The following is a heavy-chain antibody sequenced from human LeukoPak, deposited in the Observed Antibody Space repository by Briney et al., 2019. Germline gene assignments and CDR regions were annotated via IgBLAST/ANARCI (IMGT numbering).Heavy chain of an antibody. CDR1: GGSISSYY. Sequence: SETLSLTCTVSGGSISSYYWSWIRQPPGKGLEWIGYIYYSGSTNYNPSLESRVTISVDTSKNQFSLKLSSVTAADTAVYYCARENYAAFDIWGQGTMVTVSS. CDR2: IYYSGST. J-gene: IGHJ3*02. CDR3: ARENYAAFDI. V-gene: IGHV4-59*01. D-gene: IGHD2-2*01.